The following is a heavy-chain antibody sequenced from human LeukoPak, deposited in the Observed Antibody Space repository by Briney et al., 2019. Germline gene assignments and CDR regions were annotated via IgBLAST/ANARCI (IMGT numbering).Heavy chain of an antibody. V-gene: IGHV3-33*01. Sequence: GGSLRLSCAASGFTFSSYGVHWVRQAPGKGLEWVAVIWYDGSNKYYADSVKGRFTISRDNSKNTLYLQMDSLRAEDTAVYYCARGRELLLDYWGQGTLVTVSS. CDR3: ARGRELLLDY. D-gene: IGHD1-26*01. J-gene: IGHJ4*02. CDR1: GFTFSSYG. CDR2: IWYDGSNK.